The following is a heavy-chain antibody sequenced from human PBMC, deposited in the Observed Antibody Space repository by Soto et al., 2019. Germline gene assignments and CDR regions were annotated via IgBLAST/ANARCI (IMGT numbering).Heavy chain of an antibody. D-gene: IGHD1-26*01. J-gene: IGHJ6*02. Sequence: ASVEVSCKASGYTFTGYYMHWVRQAPGQGLEWMGWINPTSGGTNYAHKFQVRVTMTRDTSISTAYMELSRLRSDDTAVYYCASETEHYYYGMDVWGQGTTVTVSS. V-gene: IGHV1-2*02. CDR1: GYTFTGYY. CDR2: INPTSGGT. CDR3: ASETEHYYYGMDV.